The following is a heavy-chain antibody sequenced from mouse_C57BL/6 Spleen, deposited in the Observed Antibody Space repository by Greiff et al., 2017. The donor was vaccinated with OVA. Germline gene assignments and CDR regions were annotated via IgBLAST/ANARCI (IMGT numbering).Heavy chain of an antibody. D-gene: IGHD2-3*01. CDR2: IDPSDSYT. CDR1: GYTFTSYW. CDR3: ARSRHDAPFAY. J-gene: IGHJ3*01. V-gene: IGHV1-50*01. Sequence: VQLQQPGAELVKPGASVKLSCKASGYTFTSYWMQWVKQRPGQGLEWIGEIDPSDSYTNYNQKFKGKATLTVDTSSSTAYMQLSSLTSEDSAVYYCARSRHDAPFAYWGQGTLVTVSA.